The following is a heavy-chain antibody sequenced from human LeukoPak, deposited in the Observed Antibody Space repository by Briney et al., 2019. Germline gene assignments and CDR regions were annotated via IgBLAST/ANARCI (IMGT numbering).Heavy chain of an antibody. V-gene: IGHV3-74*01. CDR3: ARSQSGVFDV. Sequence: GGSLRLSCVASRFTFSNYWMQWVRHVPGKGLVWVSRLNGDGTNIIYADSVKGRFTISRDNAENTLYLQMNSLRAEDTALYYCARSQSGVFDVWGQGTMVTVSS. J-gene: IGHJ3*01. CDR1: RFTFSNYW. D-gene: IGHD2-8*01. CDR2: LNGDGTNI.